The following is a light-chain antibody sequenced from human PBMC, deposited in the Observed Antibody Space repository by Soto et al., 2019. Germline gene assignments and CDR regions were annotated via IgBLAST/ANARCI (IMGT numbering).Light chain of an antibody. CDR3: QQYSDAPHT. Sequence: EIVLTQSPGTLSLSPGETAALSRRASRSLSDNHLAWYQQRPGQAPRLLIYNSSSRAAGIPDRFRGSGSGTDFTLTIRRLGPEDFGVYYCQQYSDAPHTFGLGTKVEIQ. J-gene: IGKJ2*01. V-gene: IGKV3-20*01. CDR1: RSLSDNH. CDR2: NSS.